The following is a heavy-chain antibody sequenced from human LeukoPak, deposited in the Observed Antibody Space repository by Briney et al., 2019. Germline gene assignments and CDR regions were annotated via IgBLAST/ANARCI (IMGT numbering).Heavy chain of an antibody. D-gene: IGHD5-24*01. J-gene: IGHJ4*02. CDR2: INNSGST. CDR3: ARVGDGYNYDY. V-gene: IGHV4-34*01. Sequence: SETLSLTCAVYGGSFSGYYWSWIRQPPGKWREWIGQINNSGSTNYNPSLKSRVTISVDPSKIQFSLKLSSVTAADTAVYYCARVGDGYNYDYWGQGTLVTVSS. CDR1: GGSFSGYY.